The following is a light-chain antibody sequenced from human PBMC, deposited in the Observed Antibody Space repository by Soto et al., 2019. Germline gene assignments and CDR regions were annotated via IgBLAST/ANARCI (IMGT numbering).Light chain of an antibody. CDR2: GAS. Sequence: EIVINPSPSTLSVSPGERATLSCRASQSVSSSYVAWYQQKRGQAPRLLMYGASSRATGIPDRFSGSGSGTDFTLTISRLEPEDFVLYYCQHFRAFGQGTRLEIK. J-gene: IGKJ5*01. CDR3: QHFRA. CDR1: QSVSSSY. V-gene: IGKV3-20*01.